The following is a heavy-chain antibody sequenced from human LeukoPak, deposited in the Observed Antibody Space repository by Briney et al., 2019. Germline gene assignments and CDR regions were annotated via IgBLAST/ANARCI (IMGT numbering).Heavy chain of an antibody. CDR3: ARAPWEFYDSSGYYFDY. J-gene: IGHJ4*02. V-gene: IGHV1-69*05. CDR2: IIPIFGTA. CDR1: GGTFSSYA. Sequence: SVKVSCKASGGTFSSYAISWVRQAPGQGLEWMGGIIPIFGTANYAQEFQGRVTITTDESTSTAYMELSSLRSEDTAVYYCARAPWEFYDSSGYYFDYWGQGTLVTVSS. D-gene: IGHD3-22*01.